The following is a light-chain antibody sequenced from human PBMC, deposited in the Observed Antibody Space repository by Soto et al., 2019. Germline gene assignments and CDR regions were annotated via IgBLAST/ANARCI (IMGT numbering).Light chain of an antibody. CDR1: QSIGSW. Sequence: DIQMTQSPSTLSAFVGDRVTITCRASQSIGSWLAWYQQKAGKAPKLLIYKTSNLDSGVPLRFSGSGSGPEFALTISCLQPDDFATYYCQQYTSFPWTFGQGTKVEIK. CDR2: KTS. J-gene: IGKJ1*01. V-gene: IGKV1-5*03. CDR3: QQYTSFPWT.